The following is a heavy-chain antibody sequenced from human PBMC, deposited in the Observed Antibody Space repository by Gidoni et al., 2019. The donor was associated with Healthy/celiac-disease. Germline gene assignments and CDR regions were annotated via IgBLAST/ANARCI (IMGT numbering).Heavy chain of an antibody. V-gene: IGHV3-23*01. CDR2: ISGSGGST. J-gene: IGHJ5*02. Sequence: EVQLLESGGGLVQPGGSLRLSCAASGFTFSSYAMSWVRQAPGKGLEWVSAISGSGGSTYYADSVKGRFTISRDNSKNTLYLQMNSLRAEDTTVYYCAKDKGGSYLGAAAGFDPWGQGTLVTVSS. CDR3: AKDKGGSYLGAAAGFDP. CDR1: GFTFSSYA. D-gene: IGHD1-26*01.